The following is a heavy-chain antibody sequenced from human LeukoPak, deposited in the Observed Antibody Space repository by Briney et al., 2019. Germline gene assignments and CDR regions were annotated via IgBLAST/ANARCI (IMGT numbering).Heavy chain of an antibody. CDR3: ARGGSKQWLVDDS. CDR1: GGSASGYY. Sequence: PETLSLTCTLSGGSASGYYWSWIRQPPGKGLECIGYIHYSVSTNYNPSLKSRVTLSVDTSKSQLSLKLRSVTAADTAIYYCARGGSKQWLVDDSWGEGTLVRVSS. D-gene: IGHD6-19*01. V-gene: IGHV4-59*02. J-gene: IGHJ4*02. CDR2: IHYSVST.